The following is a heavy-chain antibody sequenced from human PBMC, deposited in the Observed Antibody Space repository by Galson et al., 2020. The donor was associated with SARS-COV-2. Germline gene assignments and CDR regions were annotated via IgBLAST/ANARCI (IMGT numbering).Heavy chain of an antibody. J-gene: IGHJ4*02. CDR3: ARDPRITVRGIWLTYYFDY. CDR1: GFTFSSYR. V-gene: IGHV3-30*01. CDR2: VSYDGGTK. D-gene: IGHD6-19*01. Sequence: GGSLRLSCAASGFTFSSYRMHWLRQAPGKGLEWVALVSYDGGTKYYADSVRGRFTISRDNGKNTLFLQMNGLSAEDTAVYFCARDPRITVRGIWLTYYFDYWGQGSLVTVSS.